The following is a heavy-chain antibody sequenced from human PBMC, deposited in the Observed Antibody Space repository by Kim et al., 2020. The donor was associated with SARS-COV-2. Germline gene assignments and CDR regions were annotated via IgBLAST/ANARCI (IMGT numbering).Heavy chain of an antibody. CDR2: IYYSGST. J-gene: IGHJ4*02. CDR3: ARMGISSSWYIDY. D-gene: IGHD6-13*01. V-gene: IGHV4-39*01. CDR1: GGSISSSSYY. Sequence: SETLSLTCTVSGGSISSSSYYWGWIRQPPGKGLEWIGSIYYSGSTYYNPSLKSRVTISVDTSKNQFSLKLSSVTAADTAVYYCARMGISSSWYIDYWGQGTLVTVSS.